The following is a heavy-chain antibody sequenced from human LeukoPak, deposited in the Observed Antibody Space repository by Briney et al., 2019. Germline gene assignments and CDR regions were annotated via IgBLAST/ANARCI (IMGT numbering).Heavy chain of an antibody. J-gene: IGHJ6*02. Sequence: SETLSLTCAVYGGSFSGYYWSWIRQPPGKGLEWIGEINHSGSTNYNPSLKSRVTISVDTSKNQFSLKLSSVTAADTAAYYCARMGVNFYYYYGMDVWGQGTTVTVSS. CDR1: GGSFSGYY. D-gene: IGHD3-16*01. V-gene: IGHV4-34*01. CDR3: ARMGVNFYYYYGMDV. CDR2: INHSGST.